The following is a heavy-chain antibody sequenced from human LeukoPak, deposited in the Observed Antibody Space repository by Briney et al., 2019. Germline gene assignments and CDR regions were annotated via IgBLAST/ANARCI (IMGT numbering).Heavy chain of an antibody. CDR3: TRDRSRAEDD. D-gene: IGHD1-14*01. Sequence: GGSLSPPGEASGFPFRGHWMSWFGKAQGKGLEWVANINQGGSDKYYVDSVKGRFTISRDNANNLLYLQMNSLRGEDTAVYYCTRDRSRAEDDWGQGTLVTVSS. CDR1: GFPFRGHW. CDR2: INQGGSDK. J-gene: IGHJ4*02. V-gene: IGHV3-7*01.